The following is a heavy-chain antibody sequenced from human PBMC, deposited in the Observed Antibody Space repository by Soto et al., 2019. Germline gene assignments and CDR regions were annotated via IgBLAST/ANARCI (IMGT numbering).Heavy chain of an antibody. Sequence: SETLSLTCTLSGGSISSYYWSWIRQPPGKGLEWIGYIYYSGSTNYNPSLKSRVTISVDTSKNQFSLKLSSVTAADTAVYYCARVGYSSSWYDPLLWGQGTLVTVSS. CDR2: IYYSGST. CDR1: GGSISSYY. D-gene: IGHD6-13*01. CDR3: ARVGYSSSWYDPLL. V-gene: IGHV4-59*01. J-gene: IGHJ4*02.